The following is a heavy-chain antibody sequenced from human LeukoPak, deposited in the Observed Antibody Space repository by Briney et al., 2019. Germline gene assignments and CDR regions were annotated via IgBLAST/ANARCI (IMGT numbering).Heavy chain of an antibody. CDR3: ARDKIMGGPINYFDY. J-gene: IGHJ4*02. Sequence: ASVKVSCKASGYTFTGYHMHLVRQAPGQGLEWMGWVNPNSGGTNYAQKFQGRVTMTRDTSISTAYMELSRLRADDTAVYYCARDKIMGGPINYFDYWGQGTLVTVSS. V-gene: IGHV1-2*02. CDR2: VNPNSGGT. D-gene: IGHD3-16*01. CDR1: GYTFTGYH.